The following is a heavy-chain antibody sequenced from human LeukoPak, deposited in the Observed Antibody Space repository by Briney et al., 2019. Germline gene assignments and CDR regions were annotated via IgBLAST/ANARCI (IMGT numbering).Heavy chain of an antibody. CDR3: AKDPMWFGEGKYKYYMDV. CDR1: KFTFSTSA. Sequence: PGGSLRLSCAAPKFTFSTSALSWVRQAPGRGLEWVSGISGSGAKTYYSDSVKGRFTISRDNSKSTLYLQMNSLRVEDTAVYYCAKDPMWFGEGKYKYYMDVWGKGTTVTVSS. D-gene: IGHD3-10*01. V-gene: IGHV3-23*01. J-gene: IGHJ6*03. CDR2: ISGSGAKT.